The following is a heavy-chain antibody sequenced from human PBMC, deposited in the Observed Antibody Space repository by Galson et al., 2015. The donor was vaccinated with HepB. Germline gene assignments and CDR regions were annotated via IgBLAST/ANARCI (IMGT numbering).Heavy chain of an antibody. CDR2: ISSSSSTI. CDR3: ASWGARITIMFVENY. V-gene: IGHV3-48*02. Sequence: SLRLSCAASGFTFSSYSMNWVRQAPGKGLEWVSYISSSSSTIYYADSVKGRFTISRDNAKNSLYLQMNSLRDEDTAVYYCASWGARITIMFVENYWGQGTLVTVSS. D-gene: IGHD3-9*01. J-gene: IGHJ4*02. CDR1: GFTFSSYS.